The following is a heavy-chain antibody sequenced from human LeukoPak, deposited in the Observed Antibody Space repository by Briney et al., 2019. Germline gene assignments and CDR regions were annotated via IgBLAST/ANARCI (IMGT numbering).Heavy chain of an antibody. CDR2: INHSGST. CDR3: ARRIRYSSGWSYFDY. J-gene: IGHJ4*02. Sequence: PSETLSLTCAVYGGSFSGYYWSWIRQPPGKGLEWIGEINHSGSTNYNPPLKSRVTISVDTPKNQFSLKLSSVTAADTAVYYCARRIRYSSGWSYFDYWGQGTLVTVSS. D-gene: IGHD6-19*01. V-gene: IGHV4-34*01. CDR1: GGSFSGYY.